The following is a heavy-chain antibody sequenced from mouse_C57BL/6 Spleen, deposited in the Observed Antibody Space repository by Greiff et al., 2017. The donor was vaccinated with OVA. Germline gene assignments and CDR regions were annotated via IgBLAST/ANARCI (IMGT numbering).Heavy chain of an antibody. V-gene: IGHV14-2*01. CDR2: IDPEDGET. CDR3: VCYYGYDGDYFDY. Sequence: VQLQQSGAELVKPGASVKLSCTASGFNIKDYYMHWVKQRTEQGLEWIGRIDPEDGETKYAPKLQGKATITADTSSNTAYLQLSSLTSEDTAVYYCVCYYGYDGDYFDYWGQGTTLTVSS. CDR1: GFNIKDYY. D-gene: IGHD2-2*01. J-gene: IGHJ2*01.